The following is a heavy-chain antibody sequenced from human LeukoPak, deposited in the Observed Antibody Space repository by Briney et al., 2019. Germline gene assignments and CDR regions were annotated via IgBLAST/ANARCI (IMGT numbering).Heavy chain of an antibody. CDR2: TYYSGST. D-gene: IGHD3-16*02. V-gene: IGHV4-59*08. CDR1: GGSISSYY. Sequence: SETLSLTCTVSGGSISSYYWSWIRQPPGKGLEWIGYTYYSGSTNYNPSLKSRVTISVDTSKNQFSLKLSSVTAADTAVYYCARHSDYDYVWGSYRPPYAFDIWGQGTTVTVSS. J-gene: IGHJ3*02. CDR3: ARHSDYDYVWGSYRPPYAFDI.